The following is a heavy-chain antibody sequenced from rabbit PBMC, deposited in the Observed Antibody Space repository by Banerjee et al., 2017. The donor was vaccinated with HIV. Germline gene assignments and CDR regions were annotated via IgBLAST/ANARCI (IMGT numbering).Heavy chain of an antibody. J-gene: IGHJ4*01. CDR1: GFDISNYYY. D-gene: IGHD7-1*01. CDR2: ICTSSGST. V-gene: IGHV1S43*01. Sequence: QEQLEESGGDLVKPGASLTLTCTASGFDISNYYYMCWVRQAPGKGLEWIGCICTSSGSTYYASWVNGRFSISRSTSLNTVTLQMTSLTAADTATYFCARDGDAGYAGYGPYFNLWGQGTLVTVS. CDR3: ARDGDAGYAGYGPYFNL.